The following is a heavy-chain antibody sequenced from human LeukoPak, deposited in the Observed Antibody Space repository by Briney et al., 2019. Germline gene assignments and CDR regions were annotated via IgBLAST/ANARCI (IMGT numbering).Heavy chain of an antibody. Sequence: SETLSLTCTVSGGSISSYYWSWIRQPPGKGLEWIGYIYYSGSTNYNPSLKGRVTISVDTSKNQFSLKLSSVTAADTAVYYCARGRIAAAGTWFDYWGQGTLVTVS. CDR1: GGSISSYY. CDR3: ARGRIAAAGTWFDY. CDR2: IYYSGST. V-gene: IGHV4-59*01. D-gene: IGHD6-13*01. J-gene: IGHJ4*02.